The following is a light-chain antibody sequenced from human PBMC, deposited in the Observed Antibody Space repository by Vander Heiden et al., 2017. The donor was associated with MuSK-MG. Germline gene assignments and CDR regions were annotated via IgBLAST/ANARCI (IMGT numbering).Light chain of an antibody. J-gene: IGKJ5*01. V-gene: IGKV3-11*01. Sequence: VLTQSPATLSLSPGERATLSCRASQSVSNYLAWYQQKPGQAPRLLIYAASNRATGIPARFSGSGSGTDFTLTISSVEPEDLGVYYCQQRSNGPLSITFGQGTRLEIK. CDR3: QQRSNGPLSIT. CDR1: QSVSNY. CDR2: AAS.